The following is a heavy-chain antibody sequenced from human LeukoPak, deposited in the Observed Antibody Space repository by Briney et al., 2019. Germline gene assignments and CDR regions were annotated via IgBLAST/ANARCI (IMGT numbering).Heavy chain of an antibody. D-gene: IGHD3-22*01. CDR3: ARAIYSAYYSSNAFDI. V-gene: IGHV3-53*01. Sequence: GGSLRLSCAASGFTVSTNYMSWVRQAPGKGLEWVSVIYSNDNTYYADSVKDRFTISRDNSKNTLYLQMNSLRAEDTAVYYCARAIYSAYYSSNAFDIWGQGTMVTVSS. CDR2: IYSNDNT. J-gene: IGHJ3*02. CDR1: GFTVSTNY.